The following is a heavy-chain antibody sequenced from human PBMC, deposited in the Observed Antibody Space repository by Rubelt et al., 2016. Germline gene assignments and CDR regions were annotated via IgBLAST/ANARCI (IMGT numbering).Heavy chain of an antibody. J-gene: IGHJ4*02. CDR2: INHSGGT. D-gene: IGHD2-15*01. Sequence: QVQLQQWGAGLLKPSETLSLTCAVYGGSFSNYYWSWLRQPPGKGLEWIGEINHSGGTNYNPSLESRVSITLDTSKTQFSLKLSSVSAADTAVYYWARRSYRMFDYWSQRTLVTVSA. CDR1: GGSFSNYY. CDR3: ARRSYRMFDY. V-gene: IGHV4-34*01.